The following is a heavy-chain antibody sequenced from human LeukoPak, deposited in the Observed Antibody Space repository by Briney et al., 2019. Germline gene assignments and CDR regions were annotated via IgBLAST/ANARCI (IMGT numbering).Heavy chain of an antibody. D-gene: IGHD3-10*01. V-gene: IGHV3-23*01. CDR3: AKDQGWGFGELLPIDY. CDR2: ISGSGGST. J-gene: IGHJ4*02. Sequence: PGGSLRLSCAASGFTFSSYAMSWVRQAPGKGPEWVSAISGSGGSTYYADSVKGRFTISRDNSKNTLYLQMNSLRAEDTAVYYCAKDQGWGFGELLPIDYWGQGTLVTVSS. CDR1: GFTFSSYA.